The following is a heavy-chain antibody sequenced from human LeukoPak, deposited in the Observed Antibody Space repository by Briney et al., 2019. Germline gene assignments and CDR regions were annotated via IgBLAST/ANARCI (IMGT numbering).Heavy chain of an antibody. V-gene: IGHV3-23*01. D-gene: IGHD1-26*01. CDR3: VKDYQVGNSPAFGDY. J-gene: IGHJ4*02. CDR1: GFTFSSHA. CDR2: LIENGATT. Sequence: QTGGSLRLSCAASGFTFSSHAMSWVRRAPGKGLEWVSGLIENGATTYYADPVKGRFTISRDNSRNTMYLQMNSLRVEDTAVYYCVKDYQVGNSPAFGDYWGQGTLVTISS.